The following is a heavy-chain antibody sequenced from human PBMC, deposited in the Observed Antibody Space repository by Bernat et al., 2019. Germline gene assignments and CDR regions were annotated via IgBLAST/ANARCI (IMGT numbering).Heavy chain of an antibody. Sequence: QVQLVESGGGLVKPGGSLRLSCAASGFTFSDYYMSWIRQAPGKGLEWVSYISSSSSYTNYADSGKGRFTISSDNAKNSLYLQMNSLRAEDTAVYYCARDIVVVPAAIRYYYYYYGMDVWGQGTTVTVSS. CDR2: ISSSSSYT. D-gene: IGHD2-2*01. CDR1: GFTFSDYY. CDR3: ARDIVVVPAAIRYYYYYYGMDV. V-gene: IGHV3-11*06. J-gene: IGHJ6*02.